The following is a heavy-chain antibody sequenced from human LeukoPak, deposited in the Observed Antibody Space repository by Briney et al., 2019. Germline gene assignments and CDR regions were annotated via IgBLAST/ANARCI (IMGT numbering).Heavy chain of an antibody. V-gene: IGHV4-34*01. CDR3: ARNSYGYYGKNAFDI. CDR1: GGSFSGYY. J-gene: IGHJ3*02. D-gene: IGHD5-18*01. Sequence: SETLSLTCAVYGGSFSGYYWSWLRQPPGKGLEWIGEINHSGSTNYNPSLKSRVTISVDTSKNQFSLKLSSVTAADTAVYYCARNSYGYYGKNAFDIWGQGTMVTVSS. CDR2: INHSGST.